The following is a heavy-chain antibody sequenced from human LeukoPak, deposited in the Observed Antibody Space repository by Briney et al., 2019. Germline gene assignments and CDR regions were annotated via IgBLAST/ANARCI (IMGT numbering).Heavy chain of an antibody. J-gene: IGHJ4*02. Sequence: GGSLRLSCAASGFTFSSSRMSWVRQAPGKGLEWVANIKQDGSEKYYVDSVKGRSTISRDNAKNSLFLHLNSLRAEDTALYYCVREGDDFWSGATLFDYWGQGALVTVSS. V-gene: IGHV3-7*01. CDR2: IKQDGSEK. D-gene: IGHD3-3*01. CDR1: GFTFSSSR. CDR3: VREGDDFWSGATLFDY.